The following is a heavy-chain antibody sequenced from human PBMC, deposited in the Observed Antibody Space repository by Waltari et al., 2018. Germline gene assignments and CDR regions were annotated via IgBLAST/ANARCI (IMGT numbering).Heavy chain of an antibody. J-gene: IGHJ4*02. CDR2: LKQDGSEK. CDR1: GFIFSNYW. V-gene: IGHV3-7*03. CDR3: ARDGGYGADY. D-gene: IGHD5-18*01. Sequence: DVQLVESGGGLVQPGGSVRLSCAASGFIFSNYWMGWVRQAPGTGLEGVANLKQDGSEKYYVDSVKGRFTISRDNAKTSLYLEMNSLRVEDTAVYYCARDGGYGADYWGQGTLVTVSS.